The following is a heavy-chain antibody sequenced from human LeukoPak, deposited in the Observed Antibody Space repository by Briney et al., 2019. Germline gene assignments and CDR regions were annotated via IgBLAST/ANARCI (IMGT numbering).Heavy chain of an antibody. D-gene: IGHD2-15*01. CDR2: IHHTGHI. CDR1: GFTFSDHY. V-gene: IGHV4-34*08. J-gene: IGHJ4*02. CDR3: ALFEVVVGSTQDF. Sequence: GSLRLSCAASGFTFSDHYMDWIRQPPGKGLEWIAEIHHTGHINYNPSLKSRVTVSVDRSKNQFSLKLTSVTAADTAVYYCALFEVVVGSTQDFWGQGTLVTVSS.